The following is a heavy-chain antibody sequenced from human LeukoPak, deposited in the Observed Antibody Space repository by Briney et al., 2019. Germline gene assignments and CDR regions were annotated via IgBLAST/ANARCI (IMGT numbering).Heavy chain of an antibody. CDR3: ARDLMRYYYDSSGYYTDY. V-gene: IGHV4-59*01. Sequence: SETLSLTCTVSGGSISSYYLSWIRQPPGKGLEGSGYIYYSGSTNYPPSLKSRVTISVDTSKNQFSLKLSSVTAADTAVYYCARDLMRYYYDSSGYYTDYWGQGTLVTVSS. D-gene: IGHD3-22*01. CDR2: IYYSGST. J-gene: IGHJ4*02. CDR1: GGSISSYY.